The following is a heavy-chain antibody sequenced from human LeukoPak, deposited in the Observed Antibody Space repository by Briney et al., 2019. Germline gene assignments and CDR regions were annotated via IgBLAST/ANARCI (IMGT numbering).Heavy chain of an antibody. CDR1: GFTFSSYS. CDR2: ISSTSIYK. D-gene: IGHD4-17*01. V-gene: IGHV3-21*01. J-gene: IGHJ4*02. Sequence: PGGSLRLSCAASGFTFSSYSMNWVRQAPGKGLEWVSSISSTSIYKYYADSVKGRFTISRDNAKDSLFLQMNSLRAEDTAIYYCARDPYLNPYTVTTAVVDYWGQGTLVTVSS. CDR3: ARDPYLNPYTVTTAVVDY.